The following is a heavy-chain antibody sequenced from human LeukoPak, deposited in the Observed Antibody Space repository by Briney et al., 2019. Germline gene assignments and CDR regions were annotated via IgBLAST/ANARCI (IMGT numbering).Heavy chain of an antibody. CDR1: QFIFSTYA. CDR2: ITSSGGST. Sequence: PGGSLRLSCAASQFIFSTYAMSWVRQAPGKGLEWVSGITSSGGSTYYADSVRGRFTISRDNSKNTLYLQMNSLRAEDTAVYYCAKDRVWDFWSGYYYDYWGQGTLVTVSS. D-gene: IGHD3-3*01. V-gene: IGHV3-23*01. CDR3: AKDRVWDFWSGYYYDY. J-gene: IGHJ4*02.